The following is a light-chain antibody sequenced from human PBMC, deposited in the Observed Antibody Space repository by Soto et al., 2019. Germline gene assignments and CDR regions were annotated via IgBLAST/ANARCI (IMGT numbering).Light chain of an antibody. J-gene: IGLJ2*01. V-gene: IGLV4-60*02. Sequence: QSVLTQSSSASASLGSSVKLTSTLSSGHSTYIIAWHQQQPGKAPRYLMKLEGSGSYNKGSGVPDRFSGSSSGADRYLTISNLQFEDEADYYCETWDINTHVVFGGGTKLTVL. CDR2: LEGSGSY. CDR3: ETWDINTHVV. CDR1: SGHSTYI.